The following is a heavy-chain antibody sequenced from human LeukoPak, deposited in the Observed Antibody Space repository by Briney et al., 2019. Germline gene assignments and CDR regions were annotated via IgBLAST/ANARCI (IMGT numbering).Heavy chain of an antibody. CDR1: GFTFSSYA. J-gene: IGHJ3*02. D-gene: IGHD4-17*01. CDR2: ISYDGSNK. Sequence: GRSLRLSCAASGFTFSSYAMHWVRQAPGKGLEWVAVISYDGSNKYYADSVKGRFTISRDNSKNTLYLQMNSLRAEDTAVYYCARAGDGDQVDAFDIWGQGTMVTVSS. V-gene: IGHV3-30-3*01. CDR3: ARAGDGDQVDAFDI.